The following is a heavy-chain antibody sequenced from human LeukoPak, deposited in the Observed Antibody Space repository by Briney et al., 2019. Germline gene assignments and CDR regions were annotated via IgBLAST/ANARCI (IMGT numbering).Heavy chain of an antibody. D-gene: IGHD1-14*01. CDR1: GLTFSDYY. CDR2: ISRSSGHT. Sequence: PGGSLRLSRAASGLTFSDYYMSWVRQAPGKGLEWVSYISRSSGHTNYADSVKGRFTISRDNAKNSLYLQMNSLRAEDTAVYYCARDRRDTGGIDYWGQGTLVTVSS. CDR3: ARDRRDTGGIDY. J-gene: IGHJ4*02. V-gene: IGHV3-11*05.